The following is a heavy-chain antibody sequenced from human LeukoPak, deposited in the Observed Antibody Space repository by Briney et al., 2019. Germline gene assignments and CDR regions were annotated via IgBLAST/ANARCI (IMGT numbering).Heavy chain of an antibody. CDR1: GFTVSSNY. Sequence: GGSLRLSCAASGFTVSSNYMNWVRQAPGKGLEWVSVIYGGGSTYYADSMKGRFTISRDNSKNTLYLQMNSLRAEDTAVYYCAREISSGWTAIVRRRDAFDIWGQGTMVTVSS. CDR3: AREISSGWTAIVRRRDAFDI. V-gene: IGHV3-66*02. CDR2: IYGGGST. J-gene: IGHJ3*02. D-gene: IGHD5-18*01.